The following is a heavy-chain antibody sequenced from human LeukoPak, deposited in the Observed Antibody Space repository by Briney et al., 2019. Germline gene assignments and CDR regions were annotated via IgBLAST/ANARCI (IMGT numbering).Heavy chain of an antibody. J-gene: IGHJ3*01. CDR2: VSYDGNIQ. V-gene: IGHV3-30-3*01. CDR3: ARGPDPVVRGPRRAFDL. D-gene: IGHD3-10*01. Sequence: GGSLRLSCAASGFTFRTYAMHWVRQAPGKGLEWVAVVSYDGNIQDYTDSVKGRFFISRDDSKTTMYLQMNSLRVDDTALYSCARGPDPVVRGPRRAFDLWGQGTMVTVSS. CDR1: GFTFRTYA.